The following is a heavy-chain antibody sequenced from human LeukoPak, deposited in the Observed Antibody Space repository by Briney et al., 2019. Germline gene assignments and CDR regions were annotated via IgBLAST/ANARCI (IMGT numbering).Heavy chain of an antibody. V-gene: IGHV4-61*02. D-gene: IGHD3-10*01. J-gene: IGHJ4*02. CDR1: GGSISSGSYY. CDR3: AREGGSGSYY. Sequence: SETLSLTCAVSGGSISSGSYYWSWIRQPAGKGLEWIGRIYTSGSTNYNPSLKSRVTISVDTSKNQFSLKLSSVTAADTAVYYCAREGGSGSYYWGQGTLVTVSS. CDR2: IYTSGST.